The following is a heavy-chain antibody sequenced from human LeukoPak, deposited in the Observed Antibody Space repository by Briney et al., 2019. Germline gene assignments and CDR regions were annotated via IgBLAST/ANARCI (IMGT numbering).Heavy chain of an antibody. J-gene: IGHJ4*02. V-gene: IGHV4-61*02. Sequence: PSETLSLTCTVSGGSISSGSYYWSWIRQPAGKGLEWIGRIYTSGSTNYNPSLKSRVTISVDTSKNQFSLKLSSVTAADTAVYYCARGNRYYSNYVFGYWGQGTLVTVSS. CDR2: IYTSGST. CDR1: GGSISSGSYY. D-gene: IGHD4-11*01. CDR3: ARGNRYYSNYVFGY.